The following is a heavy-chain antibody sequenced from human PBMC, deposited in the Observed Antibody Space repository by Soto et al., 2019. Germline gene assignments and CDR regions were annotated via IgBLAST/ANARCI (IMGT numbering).Heavy chain of an antibody. CDR3: ARVNDYYYYKDV. CDR2: MNPNSGNT. Sequence: QVQLVQSGAEVKKPGASVKVSCKASGYTFTSYDINWVRQATGQGLEWMRWMNPNSGNTGYAQKYQGRVIMTRNTSISTAYMELSSLRSEDTAVYYCARVNDYYYYKDVWGKGTTVTVSS. J-gene: IGHJ6*03. CDR1: GYTFTSYD. V-gene: IGHV1-8*01.